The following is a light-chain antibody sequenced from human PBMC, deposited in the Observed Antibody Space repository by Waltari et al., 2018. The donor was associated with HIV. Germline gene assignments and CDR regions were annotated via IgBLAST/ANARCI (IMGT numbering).Light chain of an antibody. CDR2: ATS. Sequence: QSPSSVSASLGDTLTITCRASQPISSWLTWYQQRPGKSPELLIFATSMLQTGVPSRFSGRGSGTNFSLTISSLQPEDFATYYCQQANSFPWTFGQGTKVEV. J-gene: IGKJ1*01. CDR3: QQANSFPWT. V-gene: IGKV1-12*01. CDR1: QPISSW.